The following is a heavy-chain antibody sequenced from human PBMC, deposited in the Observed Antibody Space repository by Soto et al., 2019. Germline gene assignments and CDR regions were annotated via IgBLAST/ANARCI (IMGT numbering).Heavy chain of an antibody. J-gene: IGHJ4*02. V-gene: IGHV1-46*01. CDR3: ARASTTDYYDRSGY. CDR2: INPSGGST. CDR1: GYPFSSYY. Sequence: ASVKVSCKASGYPFSSYYVHWVRQAPGQGLEWVGIINPSGGSTNYAQKFQDRVTMTRDTSTSTVYMELSSLRSEDTAVYYCARASTTDYYDRSGYWGQGTLVTVSS. D-gene: IGHD3-22*01.